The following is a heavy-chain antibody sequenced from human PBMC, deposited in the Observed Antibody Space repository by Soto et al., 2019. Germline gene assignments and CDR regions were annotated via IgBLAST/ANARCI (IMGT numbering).Heavy chain of an antibody. CDR2: ISSSSSYI. Sequence: GGSLRLSCAASGFTFSSYSMNWVRQAPGKGLEWVSSISSSSSYIYYADSVKGRFTISRDNAKNSLYLQRNSLRAEDTAVYYCARVTILPPGHDAFDIWGQGTMVTVSS. D-gene: IGHD3-3*01. V-gene: IGHV3-21*01. CDR3: ARVTILPPGHDAFDI. J-gene: IGHJ3*02. CDR1: GFTFSSYS.